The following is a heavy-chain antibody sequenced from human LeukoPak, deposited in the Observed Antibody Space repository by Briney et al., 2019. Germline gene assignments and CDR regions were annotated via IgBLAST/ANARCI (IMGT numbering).Heavy chain of an antibody. CDR2: INHSGST. V-gene: IGHV4-34*01. J-gene: IGHJ4*02. D-gene: IGHD6-19*01. Sequence: PSETLSLTCAVYGGSFSGYYWSWIRQPPGKGLEWIGEINHSGSTNYNPSLKSRVTVSVDTSKNQFSLKLSSVTAADTAVYYCARERYSSGPGSFDYWGQGTLVTVSS. CDR1: GGSFSGYY. CDR3: ARERYSSGPGSFDY.